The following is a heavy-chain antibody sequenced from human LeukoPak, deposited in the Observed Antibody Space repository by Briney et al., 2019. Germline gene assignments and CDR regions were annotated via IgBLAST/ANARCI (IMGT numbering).Heavy chain of an antibody. V-gene: IGHV3-23*01. D-gene: IGHD6-6*01. CDR3: SNWVEGARPSLDY. CDR1: GFTLRSYA. J-gene: IGHJ4*02. CDR2: ISNSGRNT. Sequence: GSLRLSCSASGFTLRSYAMAWVRQAPGTGLGWVSAISNSGRNTYYADSVKGRFTISRDNSKNTLYLEMNSLRAENTAVYYCSNWVEGARPSLDYWGQGALVTVSS.